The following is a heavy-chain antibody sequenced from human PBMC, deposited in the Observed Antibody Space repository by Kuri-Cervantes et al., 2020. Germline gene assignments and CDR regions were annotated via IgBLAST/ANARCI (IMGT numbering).Heavy chain of an antibody. V-gene: IGHV4-39*07. D-gene: IGHD2-21*02. CDR1: GGSISSSSYY. Sequence: SETLSLTCTVSGGSISSSSYYWGWIRQPPGKGLEWIGSIYYSGSTYYNPSLKSRVTISVDTSKNQFSLKLSSVTAADTAVYYCARASCGGDCYSAPPLIDYWGQGTLVTVSS. CDR3: ARASCGGDCYSAPPLIDY. J-gene: IGHJ4*02. CDR2: IYYSGST.